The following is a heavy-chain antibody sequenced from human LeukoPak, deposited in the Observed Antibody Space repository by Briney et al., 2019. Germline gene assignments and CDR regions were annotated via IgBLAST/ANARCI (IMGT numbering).Heavy chain of an antibody. D-gene: IGHD1-26*01. Sequence: SETLSLTCTVSSGSISSSSYFWVWIRQPPGKGLEWIGSIYYSGSTYYNPSLKSRVTISVDTSKNQFSLKLNSVSAADTAVYYCARGFELFIDYWGQGTLVTVSS. CDR3: ARGFELFIDY. CDR2: IYYSGST. CDR1: SGSISSSSYF. J-gene: IGHJ4*02. V-gene: IGHV4-39*01.